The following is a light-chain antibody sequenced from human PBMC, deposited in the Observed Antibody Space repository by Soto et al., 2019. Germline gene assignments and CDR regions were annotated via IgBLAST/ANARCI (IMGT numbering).Light chain of an antibody. J-gene: IGKJ1*01. CDR3: QQYNGSPRT. Sequence: EIVLTQSPDTLSLSPGARATLSCRASQTLRSNFLAWYQQRPGQAPSLLIYDASSRASVIPDRFSGSGSGTDFTLTISRLEPEDFAVYYCQQYNGSPRTFGKGTKVEVK. V-gene: IGKV3-20*01. CDR2: DAS. CDR1: QTLRSNF.